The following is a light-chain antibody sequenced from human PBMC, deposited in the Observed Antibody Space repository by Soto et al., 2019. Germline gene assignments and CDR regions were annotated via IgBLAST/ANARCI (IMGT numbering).Light chain of an antibody. J-gene: IGKJ5*01. Sequence: EIVLTQSPATLSLSPGERSTVSCISSQSVSSYLAWYQQKPGQAPRLLIYDASNRATGIPARFSGSGSGTDFTLTISSLEPEDFAVYYCQQRSNWPPITFGQGTRLEIK. CDR1: QSVSSY. V-gene: IGKV3-11*01. CDR2: DAS. CDR3: QQRSNWPPIT.